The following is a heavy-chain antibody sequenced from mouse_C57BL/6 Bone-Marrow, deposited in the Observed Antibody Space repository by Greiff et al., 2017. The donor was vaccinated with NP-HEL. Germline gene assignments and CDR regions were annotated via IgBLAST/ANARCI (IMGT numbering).Heavy chain of an antibody. V-gene: IGHV1-81*01. CDR3: ARRLYYYGSSPFAY. CDR1: GYTFTSYG. D-gene: IGHD1-1*01. CDR2: IYPRSGNT. Sequence: VKLMESGAELARPGASVKLSCKASGYTFTSYGISWVKQRTGQGLEWIGEIYPRSGNTYYNEKFKGKATLTADKSSSTAYMEIRSLTSEDSAVYFCARRLYYYGSSPFAYWGQGTLVTVSA. J-gene: IGHJ3*01.